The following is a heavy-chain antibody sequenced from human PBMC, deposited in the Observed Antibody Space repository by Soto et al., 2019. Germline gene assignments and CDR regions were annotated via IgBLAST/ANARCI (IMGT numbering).Heavy chain of an antibody. J-gene: IGHJ4*02. CDR2: INHSGST. Sequence: SETLSLTCAVYGGSFSGYYWSWIRQPPGKGLEWIGEINHSGSTNYNPSLKSRVTISVDTSKNQFSLKLSSVTAADTAVYYCARSLALYYYGSGSYYDYRAQGTLDTGSS. CDR1: GGSFSGYY. V-gene: IGHV4-34*01. CDR3: ARSLALYYYGSGSYYDY. D-gene: IGHD3-10*01.